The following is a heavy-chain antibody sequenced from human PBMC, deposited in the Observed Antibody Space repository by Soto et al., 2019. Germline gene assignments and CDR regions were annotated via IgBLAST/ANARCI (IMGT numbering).Heavy chain of an antibody. J-gene: IGHJ6*02. D-gene: IGHD3-10*01. CDR2: IYYSGST. CDR1: GGSISSYY. CDR3: SRGEWFGVLLLGSYYYYGMDV. V-gene: IGHV4-59*01. Sequence: SETLSLTCTVSGGSISSYYWSWIRQPPGKGLKWIEYIYYSGSTNYNPSLKSRVTISVDTSKNQFSMKMSSVTAADTAVYYCSRGEWFGVLLLGSYYYYGMDVWGQGTTVT.